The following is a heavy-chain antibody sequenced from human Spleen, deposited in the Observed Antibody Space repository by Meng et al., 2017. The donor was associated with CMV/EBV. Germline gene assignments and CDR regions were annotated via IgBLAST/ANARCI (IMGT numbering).Heavy chain of an antibody. V-gene: IGHV3-30*02. CDR2: IRYDGSNE. D-gene: IGHD3-3*01. Sequence: GESLKISCAASGFTFSSYGMHWVRQAPDKGLEWVAFIRYDGSNEYYADSVKGRFTISRDTSRNTVFLQMDSLRAEDTAVYYCAKGWKWGNGYYASDYWGQGTLVTVSS. CDR3: AKGWKWGNGYYASDY. J-gene: IGHJ4*02. CDR1: GFTFSSYG.